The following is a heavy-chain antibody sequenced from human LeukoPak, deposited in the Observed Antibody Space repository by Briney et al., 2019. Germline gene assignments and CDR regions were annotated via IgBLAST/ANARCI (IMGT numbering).Heavy chain of an antibody. D-gene: IGHD4-17*01. CDR1: GGSISSGGYS. V-gene: IGHV4-31*11. CDR3: ARDDDYGDYPLGY. CDR2: IYYSGST. J-gene: IGHJ4*02. Sequence: SQTLSLTCAVSGGSISSGGYSWSWIRQPPGKGLEWIGYIYYSGSTYYNPSLKSRVTISVDTSKNQFSLKLSSVTAADTAVYYCARDDDYGDYPLGYWGQGTLVTVSS.